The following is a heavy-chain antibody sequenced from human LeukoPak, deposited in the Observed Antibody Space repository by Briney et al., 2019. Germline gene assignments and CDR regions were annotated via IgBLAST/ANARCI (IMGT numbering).Heavy chain of an antibody. V-gene: IGHV4-39*01. CDR1: GGSISSSSYY. J-gene: IGHJ4*02. CDR2: IYYSGGT. Sequence: SETLSLACTVSGGSISSSSYYWGWIRQPPGKGLEWIGSIYYSGGTYYIPSLKSRVTISVGTSKNQFSLKLSSVTAADTAVYYCARHYCSSTSCHFDYWGQGILVSVSS. CDR3: ARHYCSSTSCHFDY. D-gene: IGHD2-2*01.